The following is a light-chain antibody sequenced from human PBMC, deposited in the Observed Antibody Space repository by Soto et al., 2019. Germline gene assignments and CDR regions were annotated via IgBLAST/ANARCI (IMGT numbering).Light chain of an antibody. CDR1: QSVNRY. CDR3: QQYGSSPWT. Sequence: EVVLTQSPATLSLSPGERATLSCRASQSVNRYLAWYQQKPGQAPRLLIYDTSNRATGIPARFSGSGSGTDFTLTISSLEPEDFAVYYCQQYGSSPWTFGQGTKVDIK. J-gene: IGKJ1*01. CDR2: DTS. V-gene: IGKV3-11*01.